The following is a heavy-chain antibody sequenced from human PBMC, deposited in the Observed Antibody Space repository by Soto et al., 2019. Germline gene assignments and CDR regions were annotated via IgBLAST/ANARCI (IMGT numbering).Heavy chain of an antibody. CDR1: GFTFSSYA. D-gene: IGHD4-4*01. J-gene: IGHJ4*02. Sequence: GGSLRLSCAASGFTFSSYAMSXVRQAPGKGLEWVSAISGSGGSTYYADSVKGRFTISRDNSKNTLYLQMNSLRAEDTAVYYCAKVGGATVTHFDYWGQGTLVTVSS. CDR3: AKVGGATVTHFDY. V-gene: IGHV3-23*01. CDR2: ISGSGGST.